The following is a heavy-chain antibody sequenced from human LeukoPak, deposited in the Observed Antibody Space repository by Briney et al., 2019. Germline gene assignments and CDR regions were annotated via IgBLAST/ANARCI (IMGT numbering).Heavy chain of an antibody. D-gene: IGHD3-10*01. J-gene: IGHJ4*02. CDR1: GGSFSGYY. CDR3: ARHGPYVYDSGSYYIVGSYFDY. CDR2: INHSGST. V-gene: IGHV4-34*01. Sequence: SETLSLTCAAYGGSFSGYYWSWIRQSPGKGLEWIGEINHSGSTNYNPSLKSRVTLSVDTSKNQFSLKLSSVTAADTAVYYCARHGPYVYDSGSYYIVGSYFDYWGQGTLVTVSS.